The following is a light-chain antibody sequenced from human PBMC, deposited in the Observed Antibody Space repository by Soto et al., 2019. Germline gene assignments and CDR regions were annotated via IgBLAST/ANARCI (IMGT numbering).Light chain of an antibody. Sequence: EVVLTQSPVTLSLSPGERATLSCRASQSVSSPYLAWYQQKPGQPPRLLFYGASSRATDIPDRFIGSGSGTEFTLTIARLAPEDFAMYYCQQYGSSPFTFGPGTKVDI. CDR3: QQYGSSPFT. CDR2: GAS. J-gene: IGKJ3*01. V-gene: IGKV3-20*01. CDR1: QSVSSPY.